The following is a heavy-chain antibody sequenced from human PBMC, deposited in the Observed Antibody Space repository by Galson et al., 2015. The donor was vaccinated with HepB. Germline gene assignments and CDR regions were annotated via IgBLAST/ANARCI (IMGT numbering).Heavy chain of an antibody. CDR2: ISGSGGST. V-gene: IGHV3-23*01. Sequence: SLRLSCAASGFTFSSYAMSWVRQAPGKGLEWVSAISGSGGSTYYADSVKGRFTISRDNSKNTLYRQMNSLRAEDTAVHYCAKEGVVPAAGVTSYFEYWCQGTLVTVSS. J-gene: IGHJ4*02. D-gene: IGHD2-2*01. CDR1: GFTFSSYA. CDR3: AKEGVVPAAGVTSYFEY.